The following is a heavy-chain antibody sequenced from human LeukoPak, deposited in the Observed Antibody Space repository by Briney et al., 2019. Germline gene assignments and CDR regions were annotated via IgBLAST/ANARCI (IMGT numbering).Heavy chain of an antibody. CDR1: GYSISSGYY. J-gene: IGHJ4*02. V-gene: IGHV4-38-2*01. Sequence: SETLSLTCAVSGYSISSGYYWGWIRQSPGKGLEWIGSIDRSGNRYYNPSLKSRVTLSVVTSENQFSLQLSSVTAADRALYYCARSGDYIKEGFDYWGQGTLVTVSS. CDR3: ARSGDYIKEGFDY. CDR2: IDRSGNR. D-gene: IGHD3-22*01.